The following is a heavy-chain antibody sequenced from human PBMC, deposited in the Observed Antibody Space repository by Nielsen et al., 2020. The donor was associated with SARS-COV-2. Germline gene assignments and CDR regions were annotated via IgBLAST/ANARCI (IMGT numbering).Heavy chain of an antibody. CDR3: ARRTGGRCAFDI. V-gene: IGHV4-34*01. CDR2: INHSGST. J-gene: IGHJ3*02. Sequence: SETLSLTCAVYGGSFSGYYWSWIRQPPGKGLEWIGEINHSGSTNYNPSLKSRVTISVDTSKNQFSLKLSSVTAADTAVYYCARRTGGRCAFDIWGQGTMVTVSS. CDR1: GGSFSGYY. D-gene: IGHD3-10*01.